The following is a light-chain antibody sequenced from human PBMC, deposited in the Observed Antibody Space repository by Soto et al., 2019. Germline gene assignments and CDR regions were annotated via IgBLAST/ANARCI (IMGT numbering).Light chain of an antibody. CDR2: GAS. V-gene: IGKV3-20*01. Sequence: DIVLTQSPGTLSLSPGERATLSCRASQSVNSSYLAWYQQKPGQAPSLLIYGASSRATGIPERFSGSGSGTDFTLTISRLEPEDFAVYYCQQYGRSPPMYTFGQGTKLEIK. CDR3: QQYGRSPPMYT. J-gene: IGKJ2*01. CDR1: QSVNSSY.